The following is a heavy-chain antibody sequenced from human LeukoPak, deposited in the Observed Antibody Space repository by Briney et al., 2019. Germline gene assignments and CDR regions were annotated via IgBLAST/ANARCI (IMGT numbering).Heavy chain of an antibody. V-gene: IGHV3-23*01. CDR3: AKSGQFDS. CDR1: GFTFSSYE. J-gene: IGHJ4*02. D-gene: IGHD1-14*01. CDR2: IGLSGGTT. Sequence: PGGSLRLSCAASGFTFSSYEMNWVRQAPGKGLEWVSTIGLSGGTTYYADSVKGRFTISRDNSKNTLFLQMNSLRAEDTAVYYCAKSGQFDSWGQGTLVTVSS.